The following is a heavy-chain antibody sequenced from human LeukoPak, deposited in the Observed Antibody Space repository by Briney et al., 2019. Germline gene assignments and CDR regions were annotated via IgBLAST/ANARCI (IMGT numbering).Heavy chain of an antibody. CDR2: INHSGST. V-gene: IGHV4-34*01. CDR1: AGSFSGYY. CDR3: ARRGTLLGFGAFPEYYFDY. D-gene: IGHD3-10*01. J-gene: IGHJ4*02. Sequence: SETLSLTCAVYAGSFSGYYWSWIRQPPGKGLEWIGEINHSGSTNYNTSLKSRVTISVDTSKNQFSLKLSSVTAADTAVYYCARRGTLLGFGAFPEYYFDYWGQGTLVTVSS.